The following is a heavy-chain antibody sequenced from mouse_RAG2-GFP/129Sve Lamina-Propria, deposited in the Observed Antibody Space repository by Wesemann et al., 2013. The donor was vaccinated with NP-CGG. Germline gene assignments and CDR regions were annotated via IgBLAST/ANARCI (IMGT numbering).Heavy chain of an antibody. D-gene: IGHD2-1*01. CDR1: GYTFTDYY. J-gene: IGHJ4*01. Sequence: EVQLQQSGPELVKPGASVKISCKASGYTFTDYYMNWVKQSNGKSLEWIGDINPNNGGTSYNQKFKGKATLTVDKSSSTAYMELRSLTSEDSAVYYCARRYGNYVDAMDYWGQGTSVTVSS. CDR3: ARRYGNYVDAMDY. V-gene: IGHV1-26*01. CDR2: INPNNGGT.